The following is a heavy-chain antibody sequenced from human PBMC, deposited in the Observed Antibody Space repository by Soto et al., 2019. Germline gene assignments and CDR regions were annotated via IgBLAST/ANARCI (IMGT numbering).Heavy chain of an antibody. V-gene: IGHV3-23*01. D-gene: IGHD2-2*01. CDR3: AEGAMRVDY. CDR2: ISGNGGNT. J-gene: IGHJ4*02. CDR1: GFTFSSYA. Sequence: EVQLLDSGGGLVQPGGSLRLSCAASGFTFSSYAMSWVRQAPGKGLEWVSGISGNGGNTYYTDSVKCRFTISRDNSKNTLSLQMNSLRAEDTAVYYCAEGAMRVDYWGQGTLVTVSS.